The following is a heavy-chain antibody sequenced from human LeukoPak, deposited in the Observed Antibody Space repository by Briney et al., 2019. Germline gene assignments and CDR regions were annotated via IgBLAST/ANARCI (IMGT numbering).Heavy chain of an antibody. D-gene: IGHD2-21*02. J-gene: IGHJ4*02. CDR1: GGSISSSSYY. V-gene: IGHV4-39*07. CDR2: IYYSRNT. Sequence: KPSETLSLTCSVSGGSISSSSYYWGWIRQPPGKGLEWIGSIYYSRNTYNNPSLKSRVTISLDTSKNQFSLRLNSVTAADTAVYYCARVGVTRYLNYFDSWGQGTLVTVSS. CDR3: ARVGVTRYLNYFDS.